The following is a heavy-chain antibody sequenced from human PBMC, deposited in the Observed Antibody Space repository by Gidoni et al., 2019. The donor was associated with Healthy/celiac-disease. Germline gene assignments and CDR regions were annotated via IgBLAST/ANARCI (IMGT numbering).Heavy chain of an antibody. Sequence: QVQLVESGGGVVQTGRSLRLSCAASGCTFSSYGMHWVRQAPGKGLEGVAFISYDGSNKSYADSVKGRFTISRDNSKNTLYLQMNSLRAEDTAVYYCAKDRGKDRLMLYFDYWGQGTLVTVSS. CDR1: GCTFSSYG. CDR2: ISYDGSNK. V-gene: IGHV3-30*18. CDR3: AKDRGKDRLMLYFDY. D-gene: IGHD3-10*02. J-gene: IGHJ4*02.